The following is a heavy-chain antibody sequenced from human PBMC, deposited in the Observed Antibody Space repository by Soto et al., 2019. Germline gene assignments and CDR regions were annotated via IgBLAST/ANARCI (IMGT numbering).Heavy chain of an antibody. CDR2: IGTAGDT. Sequence: GGSLRLSCAASGFTFSSYDMHWVRQATGKGLEWVSAIGTAGDTYYPGSVKGRFTISRENAKNSLYLQMNSLRAGDTAVYYCARGHSDFWSGSVLSGYAFNIWGQGTMVTVSS. CDR1: GFTFSSYD. V-gene: IGHV3-13*01. CDR3: ARGHSDFWSGSVLSGYAFNI. D-gene: IGHD3-3*01. J-gene: IGHJ3*02.